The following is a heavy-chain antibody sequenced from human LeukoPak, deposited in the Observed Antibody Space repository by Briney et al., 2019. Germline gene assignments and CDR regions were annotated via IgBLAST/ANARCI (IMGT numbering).Heavy chain of an antibody. J-gene: IGHJ5*02. D-gene: IGHD1-26*01. CDR3: ATVRSGPVVRAHYWIDP. V-gene: IGHV3-21*01. Sequence: GGSLRLSCAASGFTFSGYNMDWVSQGPGKGLEWVASISSCSQYIFYADSVKGRFTVSRDNVKKSLYLEMQSLRVEDTAVYFCATVRSGPVVRAHYWIDPCGQGTLVAVSS. CDR2: ISSCSQYI. CDR1: GFTFSGYN.